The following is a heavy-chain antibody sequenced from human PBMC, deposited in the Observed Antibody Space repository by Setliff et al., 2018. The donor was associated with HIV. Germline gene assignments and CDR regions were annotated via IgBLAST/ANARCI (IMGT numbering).Heavy chain of an antibody. D-gene: IGHD4-17*01. CDR2: IYYSGST. CDR3: ASRHDYGGPNDAFDI. V-gene: IGHV4-59*11. J-gene: IGHJ3*02. CDR1: GGSISSHY. Sequence: TSETLSLTCTVSGGSISSHYWSWIRQPPGKGLEWIGSIYYSGSTNYTPSLKSRVTISVDTSKNQFSLKLSSVTAADTAVYYCASRHDYGGPNDAFDIWGQGTMVTVSS.